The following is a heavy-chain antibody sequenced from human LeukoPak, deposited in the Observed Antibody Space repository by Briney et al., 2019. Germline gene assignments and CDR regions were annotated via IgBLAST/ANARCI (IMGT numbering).Heavy chain of an antibody. CDR2: IRYDGSNK. J-gene: IGHJ4*02. V-gene: IGHV3-30*02. Sequence: GGSLRLSCAASGFTFSSYGMHWVRQAPGKGLEWVAFIRYDGSNKYYADSVKGRFTISRDNSKNTLYLQMNSLRAEDTAVYYCAAHYDFWSGYPFDYWGQGTLVTVSS. CDR3: AAHYDFWSGYPFDY. CDR1: GFTFSSYG. D-gene: IGHD3-3*01.